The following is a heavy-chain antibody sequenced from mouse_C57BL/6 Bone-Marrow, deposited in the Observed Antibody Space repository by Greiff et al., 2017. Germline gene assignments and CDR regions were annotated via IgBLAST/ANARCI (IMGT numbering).Heavy chain of an antibody. D-gene: IGHD1-1*01. CDR1: GFTFSDYG. CDR3: AMGSTWDFDV. J-gene: IGHJ1*03. Sequence: EVMLVESGGGLVKPGGSLKLSCAASGFTFSDYGMHWVRQAPEKGLEWVAYISSGSSTIYYADTVKGRFTISRDNAKNTLFLQMTSLRSEDTAMYYCAMGSTWDFDVWGTGTTVTVSS. V-gene: IGHV5-17*01. CDR2: ISSGSSTI.